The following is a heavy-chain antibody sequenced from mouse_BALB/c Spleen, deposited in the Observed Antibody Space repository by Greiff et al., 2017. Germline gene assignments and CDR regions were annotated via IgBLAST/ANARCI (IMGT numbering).Heavy chain of an antibody. D-gene: IGHD2-1*01. CDR2: ISYSGST. V-gene: IGHV3-8*02. CDR1: GDSITSGY. CDR3: ARIYGNYEGAMDY. J-gene: IGHJ4*01. Sequence: ESGPSLVKPSQTLSLTCSVTGDSITSGYWNWIRKFPGNKLEYMGYISYSGSTYYNPSLKSRISITRDTSKNQYYLQLNSVTTEDTATYYCARIYGNYEGAMDYWGQGTSVTVSS.